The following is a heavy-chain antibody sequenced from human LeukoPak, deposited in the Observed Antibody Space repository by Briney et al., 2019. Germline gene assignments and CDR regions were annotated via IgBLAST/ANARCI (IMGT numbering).Heavy chain of an antibody. D-gene: IGHD2-2*01. CDR1: GFTFRSYT. V-gene: IGHV3-21*01. CDR3: ARGFCTSTSCYGSY. CDR2: ISSSSSSI. J-gene: IGHJ4*02. Sequence: NPGGSLRLSCAASGFTFRSYTMNWVRQAPGKGLVWVSSISSSSSSIYYADSVKGRFTISRDNAKKSLYLQMNSLRAEDTAMYYCARGFCTSTSCYGSYWGQGTLVTVSS.